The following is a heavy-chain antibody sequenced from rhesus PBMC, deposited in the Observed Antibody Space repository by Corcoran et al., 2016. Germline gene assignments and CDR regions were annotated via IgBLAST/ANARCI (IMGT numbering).Heavy chain of an antibody. Sequence: QVQLVQSGAEIKQPGASVKLSCKASGYTFTSYYMHWVRQAPGQGLEWIGLSSPYNGNKGYAQNFQGRVTITTDTSTSTGYMERSSLRSEDTAVYYCTRVRGSSYFDYWGQGVLVTVSS. CDR3: TRVRGSSYFDY. J-gene: IGHJ4*01. CDR2: SSPYNGNK. CDR1: GYTFTSYY. V-gene: IGHV1-180*01. D-gene: IGHD4-29*01.